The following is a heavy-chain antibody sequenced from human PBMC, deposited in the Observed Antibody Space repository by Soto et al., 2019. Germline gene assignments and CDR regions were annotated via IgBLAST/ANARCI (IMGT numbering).Heavy chain of an antibody. D-gene: IGHD6-13*01. V-gene: IGHV1-18*01. CDR2: VSAYNGNT. CDR3: ATLARIAAVGLPPLENDY. CDR1: GYTFTSYG. J-gene: IGHJ4*02. Sequence: QVQLVQSGAEVKKPGASVKVSCKASGYTFTSYGISWVRQAPGQGLEWMGWVSAYNGNTNYAQKLQGRVTMTTDTSTNTAYMELRSLRYDDTAGYYCATLARIAAVGLPPLENDYWGQGTLVTVSS.